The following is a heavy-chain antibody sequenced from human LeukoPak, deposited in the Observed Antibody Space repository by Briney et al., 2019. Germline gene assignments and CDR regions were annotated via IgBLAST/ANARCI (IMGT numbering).Heavy chain of an antibody. V-gene: IGHV4-30-4*01. CDR3: AGAVWFGEPHYFDY. CDR2: IYYSGST. CDR1: GGSFSGYY. Sequence: SETLSLTCAVYGGSFSGYYWSWIRQPPGKGLEWIGYIYYSGSTYYNPSLKSRVTISVDTSKNQFSLKLSPVTAADTAVYYCAGAVWFGEPHYFDYWGQGTLVTVSS. D-gene: IGHD3-10*01. J-gene: IGHJ4*02.